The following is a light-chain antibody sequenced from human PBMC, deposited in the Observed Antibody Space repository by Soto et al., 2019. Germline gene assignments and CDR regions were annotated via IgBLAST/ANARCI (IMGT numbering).Light chain of an antibody. CDR1: SSDIGGYNF. Sequence: QSVLTQPAPVSGSPGQSITISCTGTSSDIGGYNFVSWYQQHPGKAPKLMIYDVSNPPSGVSNRFSGSKSVNTASLTISGLQAEDEADYYCSSYTGRTPPVVFGGGTKLTVL. CDR2: DVS. J-gene: IGLJ2*01. CDR3: SSYTGRTPPVV. V-gene: IGLV2-14*01.